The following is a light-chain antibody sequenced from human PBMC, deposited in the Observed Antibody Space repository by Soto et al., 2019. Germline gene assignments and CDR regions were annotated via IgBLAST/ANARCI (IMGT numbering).Light chain of an antibody. CDR3: QQFNSFS. CDR1: QGISIY. J-gene: IGKJ3*01. V-gene: IGKV1-9*01. Sequence: DLQLTQSPSFLSASVGDRVTITCRASQGISIYLAWYQQKPGKAPKLLIYAASTLQTGVPSRFSGSGSGTDFTLTINSLQPEDFATYYCQQFNSFSFGPGTKVDVK. CDR2: AAS.